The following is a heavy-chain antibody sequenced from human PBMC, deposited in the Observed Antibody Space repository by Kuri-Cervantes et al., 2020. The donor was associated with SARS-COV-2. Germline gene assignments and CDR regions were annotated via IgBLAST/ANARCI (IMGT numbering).Heavy chain of an antibody. CDR2: IIPIFGTA. CDR3: ARGNYDSSGYYGFWYFDY. D-gene: IGHD3-22*01. Sequence: GGSLRLSCKASRGTFSSYAISGVRQAPGQGLEWMGGIIPIFGTANYAQKFQGRVTITADESTSTAYMELSSLRSEDTAVYYCARGNYDSSGYYGFWYFDYWGQGTLVTVSS. CDR1: RGTFSSYA. J-gene: IGHJ4*02. V-gene: IGHV1-69*01.